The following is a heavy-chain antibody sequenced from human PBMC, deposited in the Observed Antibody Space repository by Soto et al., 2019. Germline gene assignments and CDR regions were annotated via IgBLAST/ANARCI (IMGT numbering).Heavy chain of an antibody. J-gene: IGHJ6*02. Sequence: QVQLVESGGGVVQPGRSLRLSCAASGFSFSSYGMRWVRQAPGKGLEWVAVIWYDGSNKYYADSVKGRFTISRDNSKNTLYLQMNSLRAEDTAVYYCARDPDCSGGSCYNYGMDVWGQGTTVTVSS. CDR3: ARDPDCSGGSCYNYGMDV. V-gene: IGHV3-33*01. D-gene: IGHD2-15*01. CDR2: IWYDGSNK. CDR1: GFSFSSYG.